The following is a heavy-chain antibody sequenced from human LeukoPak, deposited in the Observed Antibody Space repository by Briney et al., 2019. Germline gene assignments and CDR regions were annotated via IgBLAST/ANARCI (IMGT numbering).Heavy chain of an antibody. CDR2: TSGDGSI. Sequence: PSETLSLTCTLSGGSISSYYWSWVRQPPGKGLEWIGYTSGDGSINYNPSLKSPATILVDTPNNQFSLKLSSVTAADTAVYYCARDITMIWIDPWGQGTLVTVSS. CDR3: ARDITMIWIDP. CDR1: GGSISSYY. J-gene: IGHJ5*02. D-gene: IGHD3-22*01. V-gene: IGHV4-4*08.